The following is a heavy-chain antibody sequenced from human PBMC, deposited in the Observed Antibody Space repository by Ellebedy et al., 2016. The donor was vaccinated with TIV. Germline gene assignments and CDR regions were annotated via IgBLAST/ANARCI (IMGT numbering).Heavy chain of an antibody. CDR1: GSTFNSHG. J-gene: IGHJ6*02. D-gene: IGHD2-21*02. Sequence: AASVKVSCKASGSTFNSHGVSWVRQGPGQGLEWMGRIIPILDFANYAHNFQGRIRITANKSTNTAYMELRILRSEATAVYFCASPCGGDSYGVHDALDVWGQGTAVTVSS. V-gene: IGHV1-69*04. CDR3: ASPCGGDSYGVHDALDV. CDR2: IIPILDFA.